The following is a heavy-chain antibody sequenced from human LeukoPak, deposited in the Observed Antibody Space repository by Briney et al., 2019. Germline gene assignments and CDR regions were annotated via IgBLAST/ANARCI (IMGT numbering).Heavy chain of an antibody. CDR1: GGSISSGSYY. CDR2: IYTSGST. J-gene: IGHJ4*02. V-gene: IGHV4-61*02. CDR3: ARDWGPHFDY. D-gene: IGHD3-16*01. Sequence: PSQTLSLTCTVSGGSISSGSYYWSWIRQPAGKGLEWIGRIYTSGSTNYNPSLKSRVTISVDTSKNQFSLKLSSVTAADTAVYYCARDWGPHFDYWGQGTLVTVSS.